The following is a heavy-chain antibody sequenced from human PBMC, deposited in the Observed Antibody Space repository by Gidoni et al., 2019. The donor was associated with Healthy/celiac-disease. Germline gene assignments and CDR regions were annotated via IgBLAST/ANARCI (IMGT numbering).Heavy chain of an antibody. CDR2: INHSGST. CDR3: ARGYYDILTGYYSIKPGRPEKFDY. J-gene: IGHJ4*02. Sequence: QVQLQQWGAGLLKPSETLSLTCAVYGGSFSGYYWRWIRQPPGKGREWIGEINHSGSTNYNPSLKSRVTISVDTSKNQFSLKLSSVTAADTAVYYCARGYYDILTGYYSIKPGRPEKFDYWGQGTLVTVSS. V-gene: IGHV4-34*01. CDR1: GGSFSGYY. D-gene: IGHD3-9*01.